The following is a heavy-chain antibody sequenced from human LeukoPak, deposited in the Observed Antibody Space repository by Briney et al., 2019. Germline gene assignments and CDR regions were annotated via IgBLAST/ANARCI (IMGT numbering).Heavy chain of an antibody. J-gene: IGHJ4*02. Sequence: TSETLSLTCTVSGGSISSGSYYWSWIRQPAGTGLEWIGRIYTSGSTNYNPSLKSRVTISVDTSKNQFSLKLSSVTAADTAVYYCARESITMIVGYYFDYWGQGTLVTVSS. V-gene: IGHV4-61*02. CDR1: GGSISSGSYY. CDR3: ARESITMIVGYYFDY. CDR2: IYTSGST. D-gene: IGHD3-22*01.